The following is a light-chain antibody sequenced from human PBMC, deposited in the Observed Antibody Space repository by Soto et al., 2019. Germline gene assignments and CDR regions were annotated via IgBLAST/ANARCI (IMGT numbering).Light chain of an antibody. CDR3: QQSGISPT. V-gene: IGKV3-20*01. J-gene: IGKJ1*01. CDR2: DVP. CDR1: HSVSSNY. Sequence: EIVLTQAPGTLSLCPGERATLCCRSMHSVSSNYLAWYQQKSGQPPSLLIYDVPSRATGIPDRFSGSGSGTDFTLTISRLEPGDFEVYYCQQSGISPTFGQGTKVEIK.